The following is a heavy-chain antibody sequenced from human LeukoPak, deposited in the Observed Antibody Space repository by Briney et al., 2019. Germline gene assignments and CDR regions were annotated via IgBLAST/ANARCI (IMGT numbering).Heavy chain of an antibody. V-gene: IGHV3-33*01. D-gene: IGHD2/OR15-2a*01. CDR2: LWYDGSNK. Sequence: GGSLRLSCAASGFAFSNYGMHWVRQAADKGLEWVALLWYDGSNKYYTDSVKGRLTISRDNSKDTLFLQMNSLRAEDTAVYYCAREGPRGNSQFDYWGQGTLVTVSS. J-gene: IGHJ4*02. CDR1: GFAFSNYG. CDR3: AREGPRGNSQFDY.